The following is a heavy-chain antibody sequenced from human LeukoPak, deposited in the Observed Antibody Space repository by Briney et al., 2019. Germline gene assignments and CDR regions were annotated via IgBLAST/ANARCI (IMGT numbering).Heavy chain of an antibody. J-gene: IGHJ4*02. D-gene: IGHD5-12*01. V-gene: IGHV3-30*18. CDR1: GFTFSSYG. CDR3: AKESYATIDY. Sequence: GRSLRLSCAASGFTFSSYGMHWVRQAPGEGLEWVAVISYDGSNKYYADSVKGRFTISRDNSKNTLYLQMNSLRAEDTAVYYCAKESYATIDYWGQGTLVTVSS. CDR2: ISYDGSNK.